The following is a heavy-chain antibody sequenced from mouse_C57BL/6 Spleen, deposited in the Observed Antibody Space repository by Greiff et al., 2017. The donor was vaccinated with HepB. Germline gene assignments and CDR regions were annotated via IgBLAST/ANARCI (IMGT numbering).Heavy chain of an antibody. J-gene: IGHJ1*03. CDR1: GYTFTSYW. CDR2: IDPSDSET. CDR3: ARLRATTVERYWYFDV. V-gene: IGHV1-52*01. D-gene: IGHD1-1*01. Sequence: VQLQQPGAELVRPGSSVKLSCKASGYTFTSYWMHWVKQRPIQGLEWIGNIDPSDSETHYNQKFKDKATLTVDKSSSTAYMQLSSLTSEDSAVYYCARLRATTVERYWYFDVWGTGTTVTVSS.